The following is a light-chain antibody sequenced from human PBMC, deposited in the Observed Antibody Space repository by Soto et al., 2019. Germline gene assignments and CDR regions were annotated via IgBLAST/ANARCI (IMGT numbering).Light chain of an antibody. CDR3: QSADSSGTCVV. CDR2: KDS. Sequence: SYELTQPPSVSVSPGQTARITCSGDALPKQYAYWYQQKPGQAPVLVIYKDSERPSGIPERFSGSSSGTTVTLPISGVQAADEADYYCQSADSSGTCVVFGGGTKLTVL. J-gene: IGLJ2*01. V-gene: IGLV3-25*03. CDR1: ALPKQY.